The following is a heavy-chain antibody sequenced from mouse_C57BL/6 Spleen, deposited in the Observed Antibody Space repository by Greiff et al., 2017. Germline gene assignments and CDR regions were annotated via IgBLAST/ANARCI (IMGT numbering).Heavy chain of an antibody. V-gene: IGHV2-6-1*01. CDR1: GFSLTSYG. CDR3: ARHEGKGFAY. Sequence: QVQLKESGPGLVAPSPSLSITCTVSGFSLTSYGVHWVRQPPGKGLEWLVVIWSDGSTTYNSALKSRLGNSKDNSKIQVFLKMNRLQTDDSAMYYCARHEGKGFAYWGQGTLVTVSA. CDR2: IWSDGST. J-gene: IGHJ3*01.